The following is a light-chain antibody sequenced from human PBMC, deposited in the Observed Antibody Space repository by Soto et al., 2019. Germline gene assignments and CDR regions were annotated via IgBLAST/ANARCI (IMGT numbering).Light chain of an antibody. CDR2: EVT. Sequence: QSALTQPPSASGSPGQSVTISCTGTSSDVGGYNFVSWYQQHPGKAPKLMIYEVTKRPSGVPDRFAGSKSGNTASLTVSWLQAEDEAAYYCTSYAGSNIPVVFGGGTKLTVL. CDR3: TSYAGSNIPVV. J-gene: IGLJ2*01. V-gene: IGLV2-8*01. CDR1: SSDVGGYNF.